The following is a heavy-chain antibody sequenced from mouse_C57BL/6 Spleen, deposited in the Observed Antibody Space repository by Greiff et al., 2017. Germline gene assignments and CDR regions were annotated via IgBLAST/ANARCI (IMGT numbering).Heavy chain of an antibody. D-gene: IGHD2-3*01. CDR1: GFTFSDYY. CDR2: IRNGGGST. V-gene: IGHV5-12*01. Sequence: EVKLMESGGGLVQPGGSLKLSCAASGFTFSDYYMYWVRQTPEKRLEWVAYIRNGGGSTYYPHTVKGRFTISRDNAKNTLYLQMSRLKSEDTAMYYCARRVYDGYSYAMDYWGQGTSVTVSS. J-gene: IGHJ4*01. CDR3: ARRVYDGYSYAMDY.